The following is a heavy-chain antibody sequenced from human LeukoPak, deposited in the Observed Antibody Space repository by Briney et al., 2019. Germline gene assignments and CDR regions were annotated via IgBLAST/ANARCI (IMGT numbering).Heavy chain of an antibody. D-gene: IGHD2-15*01. CDR2: INPNSGGT. V-gene: IGHV1-2*06. CDR1: GYTFTGYY. CDR3: ASYCSGGSCHKPFDY. J-gene: IGHJ4*02. Sequence: ASVKVSCKASGYTFTGYYMHWVRQAPGQGLEWMGRINPNSGGTNYAQKFQGRVTMTRDTSISTAYMELSRLRSDDTAVYYRASYCSGGSCHKPFDYWGQGTLVTVSS.